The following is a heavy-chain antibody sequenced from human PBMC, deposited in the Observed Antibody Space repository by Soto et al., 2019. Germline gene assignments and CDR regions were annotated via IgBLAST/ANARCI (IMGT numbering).Heavy chain of an antibody. J-gene: IGHJ5*01. CDR1: GFTFNIYA. CDR3: AKDANDYAGNWFDS. CDR2: IGGSDDST. Sequence: EVQLLESGGDLVQPGGSLRLSCAASGFTFNIYAMSWVRQAPGKGLEWVSTIGGSDDSTYSADSVKGRFTISRDNSKNTLYLQMNSLRVEDTAVYYCAKDANDYAGNWFDSWGQGTLVTVSS. D-gene: IGHD4-17*01. V-gene: IGHV3-23*01.